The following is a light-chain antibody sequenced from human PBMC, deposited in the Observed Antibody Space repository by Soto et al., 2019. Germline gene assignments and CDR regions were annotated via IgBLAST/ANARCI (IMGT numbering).Light chain of an antibody. CDR3: SSYTSSGTV. CDR1: RCDVGGYNY. V-gene: IGLV2-14*01. CDR2: DVS. J-gene: IGLJ2*01. Sequence: APTQAASLSWAPRKSSTLSCPVNRCDVGGYNYVSWYQQHPGKAPKLMIYDVSNRPSGVSNRFSGSKSGNTASLTISGLQAEDEADYYCSSYTSSGTVFGGGNKVTVL.